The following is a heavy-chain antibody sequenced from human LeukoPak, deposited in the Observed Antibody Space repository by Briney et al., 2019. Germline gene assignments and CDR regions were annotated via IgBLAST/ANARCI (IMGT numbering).Heavy chain of an antibody. Sequence: ASVKVSCKASGYTFTSYAMHWVRQAPGQRLERMGWINAGNGSTKYSQKFQGRVTITRDTSASTAYMELSSLRSEDTAVYYCARDRYTAMVRGYFNYWGQGTLVTVSS. J-gene: IGHJ4*02. D-gene: IGHD5-18*01. CDR1: GYTFTSYA. V-gene: IGHV1-3*01. CDR2: INAGNGST. CDR3: ARDRYTAMVRGYFNY.